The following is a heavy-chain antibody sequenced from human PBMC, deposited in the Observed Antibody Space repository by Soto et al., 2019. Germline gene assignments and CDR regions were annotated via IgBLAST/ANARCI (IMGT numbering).Heavy chain of an antibody. J-gene: IGHJ5*02. CDR2: IYYSGRT. CDR3: ARDIVSTPNWFDP. CDR1: GGSISSGGYY. V-gene: IGHV4-31*03. D-gene: IGHD5-12*01. Sequence: SETLSLTCTVSGGSISSGGYYWSWIRQHPGKGLEWIGYIYYSGRTYYNPSLKSRLTISVDTSTNQFSLKLTSVTAADTAVYFCARDIVSTPNWFDPWGQGTLVTSPQ.